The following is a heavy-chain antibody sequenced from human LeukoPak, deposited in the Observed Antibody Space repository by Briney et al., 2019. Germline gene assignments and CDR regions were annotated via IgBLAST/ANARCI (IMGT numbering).Heavy chain of an antibody. CDR1: GVSISSYY. CDR2: IHTSGST. D-gene: IGHD3-3*01. V-gene: IGHV4-4*07. Sequence: SETLSLTCTVSGVSISSYYWSWIRQPAGKGLEWIGRIHTSGSTNYNPSLKSRVTISVDTSKNQFSLKLSSVTAADTAVYYCVRSDDFWSGYYGYWGQGTLVTVSS. CDR3: VRSDDFWSGYYGY. J-gene: IGHJ4*02.